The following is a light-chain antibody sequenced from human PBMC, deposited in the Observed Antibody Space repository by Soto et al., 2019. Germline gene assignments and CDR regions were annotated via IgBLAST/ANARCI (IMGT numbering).Light chain of an antibody. CDR1: SDSIASNY. Sequence: NFMLTQPHSVSESPGKTVTISCTRNSDSIASNYVQWYQQRPGSVPTTLIYEDNQRPSGVPDRFSGAIDSSSNSASLTISGLQTEDEADYYCQSYDTTSVVFGGGTKVTVL. J-gene: IGLJ2*01. CDR3: QSYDTTSVV. V-gene: IGLV6-57*04. CDR2: EDN.